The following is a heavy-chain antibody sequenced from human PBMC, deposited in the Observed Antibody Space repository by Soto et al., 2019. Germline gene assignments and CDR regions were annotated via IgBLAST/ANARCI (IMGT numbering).Heavy chain of an antibody. CDR1: GFTFSSHA. V-gene: IGHV3-23*01. Sequence: EVQLLESGGGLVQPGGALRLSCAASGFTFSSHAMSWVRQAPGKGLEWISSISAGSEGAYYADSVKGRFTISRDNSNNTLYLQMNSLRAEDTAVYYCARDLWWYLHWGQGTLVTDSS. D-gene: IGHD2-15*01. J-gene: IGHJ4*02. CDR2: ISAGSEGA. CDR3: ARDLWWYLH.